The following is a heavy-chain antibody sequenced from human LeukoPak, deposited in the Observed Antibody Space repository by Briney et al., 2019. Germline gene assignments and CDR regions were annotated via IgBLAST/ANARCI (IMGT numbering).Heavy chain of an antibody. CDR2: ISYDGSNK. D-gene: IGHD3-3*01. Sequence: GGSLRLSCAASGFTFSSFAMNWVRQAPGKGLEWVAVISYDGSNKYYADSVKGRFTISRDNSKNTLYLQMNSLRSEDTAVYYCARDPTFYDFWPVPGGYMDVWGKGTTVTVS. CDR1: GFTFSSFA. V-gene: IGHV3-30*01. CDR3: ARDPTFYDFWPVPGGYMDV. J-gene: IGHJ6*03.